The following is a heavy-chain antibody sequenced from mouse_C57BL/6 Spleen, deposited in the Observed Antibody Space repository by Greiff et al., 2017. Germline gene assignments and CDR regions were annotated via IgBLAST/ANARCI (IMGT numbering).Heavy chain of an antibody. V-gene: IGHV5-4*03. Sequence: EVKLVESGGGLVKPGGSLKLSCAASGFTFSSYAMSWVRQTPEKRLEWVATISDGGSYTYYPDNVKGRFTISRDNAKNNLYLQMSHLKSEDTAMYYSARDKGYDYVDFGYKGKGTTLPVSS. J-gene: IGHJ2*01. CDR2: ISDGGSYT. CDR1: GFTFSSYA. CDR3: ARDKGYDYVDFGY. D-gene: IGHD2-4*01.